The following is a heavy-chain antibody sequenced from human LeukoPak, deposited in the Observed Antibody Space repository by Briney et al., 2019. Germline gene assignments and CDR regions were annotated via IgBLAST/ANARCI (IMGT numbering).Heavy chain of an antibody. CDR1: GFTFSSYW. CDR3: AKNFYGDYNFFFDY. J-gene: IGHJ4*02. Sequence: HPGGSLRLSCAASGFTFSSYWMYWVRQAPGKGLVWVSRIHSDGSSTTYADSVKGHFTISRDNSKNTLYLQMNSLRAEDTAVYYCAKNFYGDYNFFFDYWGQGTLVTVSS. V-gene: IGHV3-74*01. CDR2: IHSDGSST. D-gene: IGHD4-17*01.